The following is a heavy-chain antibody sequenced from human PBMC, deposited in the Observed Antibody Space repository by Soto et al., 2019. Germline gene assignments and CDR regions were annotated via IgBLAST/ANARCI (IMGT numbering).Heavy chain of an antibody. V-gene: IGHV3-23*01. CDR1: GFTYIKYA. CDR3: VKDTVVVINGDFDY. D-gene: IGHD3-22*01. Sequence: EVQLLESGGALVQPGGSLRLSCEASGFTYIKYAMSWVRQAPGKGLEWVSGISGDAGRTFYADSVKGRFTISRDNSKNTVYLQMNSLRVEDTAVYYCVKDTVVVINGDFDYWGQGTLVTVSS. J-gene: IGHJ4*02. CDR2: ISGDAGRT.